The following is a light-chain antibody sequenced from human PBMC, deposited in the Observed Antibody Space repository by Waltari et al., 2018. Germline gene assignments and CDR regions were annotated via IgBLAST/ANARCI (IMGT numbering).Light chain of an antibody. CDR1: PTVSTIA. V-gene: IGKV3-20*01. J-gene: IGKJ4*01. CDR2: STY. CDR3: QQYDGIVVT. Sequence: IVLTQSPGTLSLSPGDRATLSCRASPTVSTIALSWYEQKPGQAPRVLIYSTYNRATGIPDRFSGSGSGTDFTLTINRLAPEDYAMYYCQQYDGIVVTFGGGTKVEI.